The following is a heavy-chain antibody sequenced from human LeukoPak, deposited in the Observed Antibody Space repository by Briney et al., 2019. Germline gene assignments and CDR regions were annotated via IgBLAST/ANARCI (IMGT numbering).Heavy chain of an antibody. CDR2: INTNTGNP. J-gene: IGHJ4*02. D-gene: IGHD3-10*01. CDR3: ARDGVPITMVRGADY. V-gene: IGHV7-4-1*02. Sequence: ASVTVSCKASGYTFTSYAMNWVRQAPGQGLEWMGWINTNTGNPTYAQGFTGRFVFSLDTSVSTAYLQISSLKAEDTAVYYCARDGVPITMVRGADYWGQGTLVTVSS. CDR1: GYTFTSYA.